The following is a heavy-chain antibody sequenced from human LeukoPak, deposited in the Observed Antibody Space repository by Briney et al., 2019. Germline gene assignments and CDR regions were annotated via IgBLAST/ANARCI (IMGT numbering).Heavy chain of an antibody. J-gene: IGHJ3*02. CDR3: ARHSILIMGATTAFDM. V-gene: IGHV5-51*01. D-gene: IGHD1-26*01. CDR1: GYSFTSYW. Sequence: LGESLKISCKGSGYSFTSYWIGWVRPMPGKGLEWMGIIYPGDSDTRYSPSFQGLVTISADKSISTAHLQWSSLKASDTAMYYCARHSILIMGATTAFDMWAQGTMVTVSS. CDR2: IYPGDSDT.